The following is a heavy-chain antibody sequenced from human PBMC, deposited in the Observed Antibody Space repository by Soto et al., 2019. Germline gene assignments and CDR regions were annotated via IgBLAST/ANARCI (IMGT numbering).Heavy chain of an antibody. V-gene: IGHV4-59*01. CDR2: MYNTGST. J-gene: IGHJ6*04. Sequence: SETLSLTCTVSGGSISSYYWSWIRQPPGKGLEWIGYMYNTGSTIYNPSLKSRVTISVDTSKNQFSLKLNSVTAADTAVYYCARDLWGYCGTDCYPLDVWGKGTTVTVSS. CDR1: GGSISSYY. CDR3: ARDLWGYCGTDCYPLDV. D-gene: IGHD2-21*02.